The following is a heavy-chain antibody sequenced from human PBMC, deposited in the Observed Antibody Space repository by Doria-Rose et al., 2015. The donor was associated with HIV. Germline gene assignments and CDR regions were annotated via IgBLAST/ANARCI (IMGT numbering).Heavy chain of an antibody. J-gene: IGHJ4*02. CDR3: ARIKSSRWYHKYYFDF. V-gene: IGHV2-26*01. CDR2: IFSDDER. Sequence: QITLKESGPVLVKPTETLTLTCTVSGVSLSSPGMGVSWIRQPPGKTLEWLANIFSDDERSYKQSLKLRLTISRGTSKSQVVLTMTDRDPVDTATYYCARIKSSRWYHKYYFDFWGQGTLVIVSA. D-gene: IGHD6-13*01. CDR1: GVSLSSPGMG.